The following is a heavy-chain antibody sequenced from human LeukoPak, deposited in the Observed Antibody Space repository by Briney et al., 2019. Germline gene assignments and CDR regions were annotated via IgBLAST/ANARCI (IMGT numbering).Heavy chain of an antibody. J-gene: IGHJ4*02. CDR2: IKQDGTEE. D-gene: IGHD6-19*01. CDR1: GFTFSSYW. V-gene: IGHV3-7*01. Sequence: PGGSLRLSCAASGFTFSSYWMSWVRQAPGKGLEWVANIKQDGTEESYVDSVKGRFTISRDNAKNSLYLQMNSLRAEVTAVYYCARGQIQWLYLRAFDYWGQGTLVTVSS. CDR3: ARGQIQWLYLRAFDY.